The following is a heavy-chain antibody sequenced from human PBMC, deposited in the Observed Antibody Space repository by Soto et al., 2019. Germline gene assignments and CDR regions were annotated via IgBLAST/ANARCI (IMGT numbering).Heavy chain of an antibody. CDR3: ATQRLVEFGRHFDR. V-gene: IGHV4-59*11. CDR2: IYYSGST. CDR1: GGSMSSHY. J-gene: IGHJ4*02. Sequence: QLPVSGPEVVKPSETLSLTCTVSGGSMSSHYWAWMRQSPGQGLEWIGYIYYSGSTKSNPSLTGRLTILVDTSKIRVSLSLRSVTVADTAVYYCATQRLVEFGRHFDRGGQGTLVSVSS. D-gene: IGHD3-10*01.